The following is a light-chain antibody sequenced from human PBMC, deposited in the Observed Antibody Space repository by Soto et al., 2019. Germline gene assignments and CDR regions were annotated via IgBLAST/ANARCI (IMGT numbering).Light chain of an antibody. V-gene: IGKV3-15*01. CDR1: QTISSN. J-gene: IGKJ4*01. CDR3: QHYNNWLGT. CDR2: GAS. Sequence: EIVMTQSPATLSVSPGQRASLSCRANQTISSNLAWYQQNPGQGPRLLIYGASTRATGIPARFSGSGSGTELTLTISSLQSEDFTVYYCQHYNNWLGTFGGGTKVEIK.